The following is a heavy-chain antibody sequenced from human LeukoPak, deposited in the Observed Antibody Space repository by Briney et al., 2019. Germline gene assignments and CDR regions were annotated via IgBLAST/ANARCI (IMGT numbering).Heavy chain of an antibody. CDR3: ARHPVYSSAWTRSYYFDY. D-gene: IGHD6-19*01. CDR1: GGSISSYY. J-gene: IGHJ4*01. V-gene: IGHV4-59*01. CDR2: IYYSGST. Sequence: SETLSLTCTVSGGSISSYYWSWIRQPPGKGLEWIGYIYYSGSTNYNPSLKSRVTISVDTSKNQFSLRLSSVTAADTAVYYCARHPVYSSAWTRSYYFDYWGHGTLVTVSS.